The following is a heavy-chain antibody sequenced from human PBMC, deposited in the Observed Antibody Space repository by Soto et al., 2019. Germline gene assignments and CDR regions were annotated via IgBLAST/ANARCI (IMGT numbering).Heavy chain of an antibody. CDR2: ISSGGGST. V-gene: IGHV3-23*01. CDR1: GLTFSSYA. D-gene: IGHD3-10*01. J-gene: IGHJ4*02. Sequence: GGSLRLSCVASGLTFSSYAMSWVRQAPGKGLEWVSVISSGGGSTYYADSVKGRFTISRDNSKNTLYLRMDSLRAEDTALYYCAKDLIRGDGYVDFDYWGQGTLVTVSS. CDR3: AKDLIRGDGYVDFDY.